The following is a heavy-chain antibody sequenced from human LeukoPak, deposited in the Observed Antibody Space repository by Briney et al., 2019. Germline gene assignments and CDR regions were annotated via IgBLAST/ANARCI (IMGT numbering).Heavy chain of an antibody. V-gene: IGHV3-7*01. CDR1: GFTFSSYW. CDR2: IKQDGSEK. D-gene: IGHD3-10*01. J-gene: IGHJ4*02. CDR3: AREELDYGSGSYYNGLDY. Sequence: GGSLRLSCAASGFTFSSYWMSWVRQAPGKGLEWVANIKQDGSEKYYVDSVRGRFTISRDNAKNSLYLQMNSLRAEDTAVYYCAREELDYGSGSYYNGLDYWGQGTLVTVSS.